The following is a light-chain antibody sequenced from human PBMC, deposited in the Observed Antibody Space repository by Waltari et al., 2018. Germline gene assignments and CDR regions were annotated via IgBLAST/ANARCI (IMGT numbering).Light chain of an antibody. V-gene: IGKV3-15*01. CDR1: QSIRSN. J-gene: IGKJ1*01. CDR3: QQYDNWLGT. CDR2: GAS. Sequence: EIVMTQPPATLSVFPGERATLSRRASQSIRSNLAWYQHKPGQAPRLLIYGASTRATGIPARFSGSGSGTEFTLTISSLQSEDFAVYFCQQYDNWLGTFGQGTKVEIK.